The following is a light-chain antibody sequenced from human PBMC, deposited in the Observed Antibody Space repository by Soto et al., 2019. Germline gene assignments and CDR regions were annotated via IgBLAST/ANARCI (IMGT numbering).Light chain of an antibody. Sequence: QSALTQPASVSGSPGQSITISCTGTSSDVGGYNYVSWYQQHPGKAPKLMIYEVSNRPSGVSNRFSGSRSGNTASLTISGHQAEDEADYYGSSFTSSSTRVFGGGTKLTVL. CDR2: EVS. J-gene: IGLJ3*02. V-gene: IGLV2-14*01. CDR1: SSDVGGYNY. CDR3: SSFTSSSTRV.